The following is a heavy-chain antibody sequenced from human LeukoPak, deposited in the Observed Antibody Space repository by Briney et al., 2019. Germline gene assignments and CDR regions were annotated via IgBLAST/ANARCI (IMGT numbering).Heavy chain of an antibody. V-gene: IGHV4-61*02. D-gene: IGHD4-23*01. J-gene: IGHJ4*02. CDR3: AREVVTFDY. Sequence: PSQTLSLTCTVSGGSISSGSYYWSWIRQPAGKGLEWIGRIYTSGSTNYNPSLKSRVTISVDTSKNQFSLKLSSVTAADTAVYYCAREVVTFDYWGQGTLVTVSS. CDR2: IYTSGST. CDR1: GGSISSGSYY.